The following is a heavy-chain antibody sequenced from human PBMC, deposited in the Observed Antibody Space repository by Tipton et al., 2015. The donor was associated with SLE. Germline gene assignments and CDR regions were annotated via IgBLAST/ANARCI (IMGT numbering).Heavy chain of an antibody. D-gene: IGHD6-19*01. CDR3: ARGWGSG. V-gene: IGHV4-59*12. J-gene: IGHJ4*02. CDR1: GGSITSYY. CDR2: IYYSGST. Sequence: TLSLTCTVSGGSITSYYWSWIRQPPGKGLEWIGYIYYSGSTYYNPSLKSRVTMSVDTSKNQFSLKLSSVTAADTAVYYCARGWGSGWGQGTLVTVSS.